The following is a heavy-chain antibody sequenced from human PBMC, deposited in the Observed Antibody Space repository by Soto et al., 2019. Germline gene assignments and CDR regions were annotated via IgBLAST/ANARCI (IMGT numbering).Heavy chain of an antibody. D-gene: IGHD3-16*01. Sequence: SETLSLTCAVYGGSFSGYYWSWIRQPPGKGLEWIGEINHSGSTNYNPSLKSRVTISVDTSKNQFSLKLSSVTAADTAVYYCTWASIAVDAFDIWGQGTMVTVSS. CDR1: GGSFSGYY. CDR2: INHSGST. J-gene: IGHJ3*02. CDR3: TWASIAVDAFDI. V-gene: IGHV4-34*01.